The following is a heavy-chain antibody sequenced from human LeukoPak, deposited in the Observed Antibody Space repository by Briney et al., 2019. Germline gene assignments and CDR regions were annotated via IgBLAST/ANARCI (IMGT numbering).Heavy chain of an antibody. D-gene: IGHD3-10*02. Sequence: PSETLSLTCGISGYATTRGYYWAWFRQSPGKALEWIATFFQSEKSFYNASLKSRVLMSLDTSKSQFSLNLTSVTAADTAVYYCARVLPVPYLLDSWGQGTHVTVSS. CDR1: GYATTRGYY. CDR3: ARVLPVPYLLDS. V-gene: IGHV4-38-2*01. CDR2: FFQSEKS. J-gene: IGHJ4*02.